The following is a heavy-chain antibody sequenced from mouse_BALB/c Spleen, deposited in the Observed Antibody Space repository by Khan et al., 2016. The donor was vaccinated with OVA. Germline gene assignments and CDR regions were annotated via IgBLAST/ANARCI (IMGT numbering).Heavy chain of an antibody. J-gene: IGHJ3*01. CDR1: GFNIKDTY. CDR3: IRCAYSGLFAY. V-gene: IGHV14-3*02. CDR2: IDPANGDV. D-gene: IGHD2-10*01. Sequence: EVQLQESGADFVKPGASVKLSCTASGFNIKDTYMHWINQRPQQGLVWIGRIDPANGDVRYDPMFQDKATIAADASSNTAYLQLSRLPSDDTADYYCIRCAYSGLFAYWGQGTLVTVSA.